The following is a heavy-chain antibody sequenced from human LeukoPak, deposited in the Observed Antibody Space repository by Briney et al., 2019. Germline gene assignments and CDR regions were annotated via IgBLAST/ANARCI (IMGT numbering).Heavy chain of an antibody. V-gene: IGHV1-2*06. Sequence: ASVKVSCKASGYTFTSYYIYWVRQAPGQGLEWMGRINPNSGGTNYAQKFQGRVTMTRDTSISTAYMELSSLRSDDTAVYYCARSIVGKTRLDYWGQGTLVTVSS. D-gene: IGHD1-26*01. CDR1: GYTFTSYY. CDR3: ARSIVGKTRLDY. J-gene: IGHJ4*02. CDR2: INPNSGGT.